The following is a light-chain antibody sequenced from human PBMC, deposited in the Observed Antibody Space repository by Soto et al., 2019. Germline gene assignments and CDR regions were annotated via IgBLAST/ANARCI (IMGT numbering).Light chain of an antibody. CDR3: QCYDRNMRTYV. CDR2: GNS. Sequence: QSLLAQPPAVSEGPGKRVPNSCYGSICNIVAGYPVNWYRQLPGTVPTLLINGNSDRPSGVPDRFSGSKSSTSLALGNTGLQAADDADYFCQCYDRNMRTYVFGSETKVT. V-gene: IGLV1-40*01. J-gene: IGLJ1*01. CDR1: ICNIVAGYP.